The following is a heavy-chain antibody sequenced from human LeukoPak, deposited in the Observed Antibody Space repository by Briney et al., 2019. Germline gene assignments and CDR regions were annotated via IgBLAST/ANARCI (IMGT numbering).Heavy chain of an antibody. J-gene: IGHJ5*02. CDR2: IDYSGST. D-gene: IGHD3-22*01. CDR1: GGSISSGGYY. CDR3: ARAPEYYYDSSGYGPGWFDP. V-gene: IGHV4-31*03. Sequence: SQTLSLTCTVSGGSISSGGYYWRWIRQHPGKGLAWIGYIDYSGSTYYNPSLKSRVTISVDTSKNQFSLKLSSVTAADTAVYYCARAPEYYYDSSGYGPGWFDPWGQGTLVTVSS.